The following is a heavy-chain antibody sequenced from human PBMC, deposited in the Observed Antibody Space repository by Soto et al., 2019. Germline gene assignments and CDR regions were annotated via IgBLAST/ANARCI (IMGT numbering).Heavy chain of an antibody. CDR1: GFTFTNYA. CDR3: AKDRDDYRNYVFDY. J-gene: IGHJ4*02. CDR2: SSGSGSGGST. D-gene: IGHD4-4*01. V-gene: IGHV3-23*01. Sequence: EVQLLESGGGLVQPGGSRRLSCAASGFTFTNYAMTWVRQAPGKGLEGVSISSGSGSGGSTNYADSVKGRFTISRDNSNNTLYLQMNSLRVEDTAVYYCAKDRDDYRNYVFDYWGQGTLVTVSS.